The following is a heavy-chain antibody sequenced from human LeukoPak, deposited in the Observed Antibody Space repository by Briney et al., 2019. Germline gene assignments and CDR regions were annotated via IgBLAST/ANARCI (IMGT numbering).Heavy chain of an antibody. V-gene: IGHV4-4*07. CDR2: LHSSGST. D-gene: IGHD3-22*01. Sequence: SETLSLTCSVSGDSISSYYWNWIRQPAGKGLEWIGRLHSSGSTMYNHSLKSRVTMSLDMSKNQFSLNLSSVTAADTAMYYCARSDDSRGYQLDYWGQGTLVTVSS. CDR1: GDSISSYY. CDR3: ARSDDSRGYQLDY. J-gene: IGHJ4*02.